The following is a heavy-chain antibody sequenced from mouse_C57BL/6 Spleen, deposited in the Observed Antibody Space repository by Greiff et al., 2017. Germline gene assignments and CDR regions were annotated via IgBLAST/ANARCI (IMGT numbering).Heavy chain of an antibody. D-gene: IGHD1-1*01. CDR2: IYPRSGNT. V-gene: IGHV1-81*01. CDR3: ARNANYYGSSLSYAMDY. CDR1: GYTFTSYG. J-gene: IGHJ4*01. Sequence: VQLQQSGAELARPGASVTLSCKASGYTFTSYGISWVKQRTGQGLEWIGEIYPRSGNTYYNEKFKGKATLTADKSSSTAYMELRSLTSEDSAVYFCARNANYYGSSLSYAMDYWGQGTSVTVSS.